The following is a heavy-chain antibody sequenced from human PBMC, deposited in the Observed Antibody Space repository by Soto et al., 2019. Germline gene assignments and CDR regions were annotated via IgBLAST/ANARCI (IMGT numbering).Heavy chain of an antibody. D-gene: IGHD3-10*01. V-gene: IGHV4-31*11. Sequence: PSETLSLTCAVSGGSISSGGYSWSWIRQQPGKGLEWIGDIYHSGSTYYNPSLKSRVTISEDTPKNQFSLKLSSVTAADTAVYYCARGGRPLEYYYGSGSYYTRPPYFDYWGQGTLVTVSS. CDR3: ARGGRPLEYYYGSGSYYTRPPYFDY. CDR1: GGSISSGGYS. CDR2: IYHSGST. J-gene: IGHJ4*02.